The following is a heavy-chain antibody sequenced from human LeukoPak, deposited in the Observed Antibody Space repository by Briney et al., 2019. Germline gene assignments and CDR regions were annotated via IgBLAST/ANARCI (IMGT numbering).Heavy chain of an antibody. CDR1: GFTVITND. CDR2: LYSDGNT. Sequence: GGSLRLSCAASGFTVITNDMTWVRQAPGKGLEWVSVLYSDGNTKYVDSVQGQFTISRDNSKNTLYLEMNSLSPDDTAVYYCARGVEPLAANTLAYWGQGTLVTVSS. J-gene: IGHJ4*02. V-gene: IGHV3-53*01. CDR3: ARGVEPLAANTLAY. D-gene: IGHD1-14*01.